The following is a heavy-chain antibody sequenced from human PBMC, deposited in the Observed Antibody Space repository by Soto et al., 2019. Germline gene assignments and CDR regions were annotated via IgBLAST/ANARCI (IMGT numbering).Heavy chain of an antibody. CDR3: ASSNVYGAESDLFAY. CDR1: GYTFTSYG. Sequence: ASVKVSCKASGYTFTSYGISWVRQAPGQGLEWMGWISAYNGNTNYAQKLQGRVTMTTDTSTSTAYMELRSLRSEDTAVYYCASSNVYGAESDLFAYRRQRTLVTVSS. J-gene: IGHJ4*02. V-gene: IGHV1-18*01. CDR2: ISAYNGNT. D-gene: IGHD3-10*01.